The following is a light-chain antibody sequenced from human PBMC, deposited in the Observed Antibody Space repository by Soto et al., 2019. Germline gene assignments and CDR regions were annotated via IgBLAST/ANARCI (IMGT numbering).Light chain of an antibody. CDR3: QQYGSSPSWT. CDR2: DAS. J-gene: IGKJ1*01. V-gene: IGKV3-20*01. Sequence: VLTQSPGTLSLSPGERATLSCRASQSVSSYLAWYQQKPGQAPRLLIYDASNRATGIPARFSGSGSGTDFTLTISRLEPEDFAVYYCQQYGSSPSWTFGQGTKVDIK. CDR1: QSVSSY.